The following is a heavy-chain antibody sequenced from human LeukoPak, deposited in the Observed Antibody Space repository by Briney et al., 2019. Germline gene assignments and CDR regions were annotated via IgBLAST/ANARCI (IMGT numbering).Heavy chain of an antibody. CDR2: IIPIFGTA. D-gene: IGHD5-18*01. CDR1: GGTFSSYA. V-gene: IGHV1-69*01. J-gene: IGHJ4*02. CDR3: ARAREVGYSYGPIDY. Sequence: GSSVKVSSKASGGTFSSYAISWVRQAPGQGLEWMGGIIPIFGTANYAQKFQGRVTITADESTSTAYMELSSLRSEDTAVYYCARAREVGYSYGPIDYWGQGTLVTVSS.